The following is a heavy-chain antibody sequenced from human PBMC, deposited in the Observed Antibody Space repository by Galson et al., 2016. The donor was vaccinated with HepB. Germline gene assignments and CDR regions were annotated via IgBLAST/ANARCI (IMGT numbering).Heavy chain of an antibody. V-gene: IGHV6-1*01. CDR3: AREYYGMDV. J-gene: IGHJ6*02. Sequence: CAISGDSVSSDSAAWNWIRQSPSRGLEWLGRTYYRSKWDNEYAVSVRSRMTINPDTSKHQFSLQLNSVTPEDTAVYYCAREYYGMDVWGQGTTVTVSS. CDR1: GDSVSSDSAA. CDR2: TYYRSKWDN.